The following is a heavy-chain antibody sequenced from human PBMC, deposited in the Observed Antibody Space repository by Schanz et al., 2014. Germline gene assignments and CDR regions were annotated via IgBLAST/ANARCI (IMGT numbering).Heavy chain of an antibody. CDR1: GFTFSSYA. Sequence: EVQLLESGGGLVQPGGSLRLSCAASGFTFSSYAMSWVRQAPGKGLEWVSAISGGGGTTYYTDSVKGRFTISRDNSKSTLYLQMNSLRAEDTAVYYCARAGYDADNWFDPWGQGTLVTVSS. V-gene: IGHV3-23*01. D-gene: IGHD2-2*01. CDR2: ISGGGGTT. J-gene: IGHJ5*02. CDR3: ARAGYDADNWFDP.